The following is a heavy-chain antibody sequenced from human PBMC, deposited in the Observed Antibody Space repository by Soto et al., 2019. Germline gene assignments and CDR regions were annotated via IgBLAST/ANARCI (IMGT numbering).Heavy chain of an antibody. Sequence: GGSLRLSCAASGFTFSSYAMHWVRQAPGKGLEWVAVISYDGSNKYYADSVKGRFTISRDNSKNTLYLQMNSLRAEDTAVYYCARDLYMTTVTTFHYWGQGTLVTVSS. CDR3: ARDLYMTTVTTFHY. J-gene: IGHJ4*02. V-gene: IGHV3-30-3*01. CDR2: ISYDGSNK. CDR1: GFTFSSYA. D-gene: IGHD4-17*01.